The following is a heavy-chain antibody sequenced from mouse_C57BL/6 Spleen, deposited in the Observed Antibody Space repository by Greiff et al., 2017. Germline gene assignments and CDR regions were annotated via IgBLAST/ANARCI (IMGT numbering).Heavy chain of an antibody. D-gene: IGHD1-1*01. CDR3: ARGDYYGSSPYYAMDY. Sequence: QVQLQQSGAELVKPGASVKMSCKASGYTFTSYWITWVKQRPGQGLEWIGDIYPGSGSTNYNQKFKGKATLTVDTSSSTAYMQLSSLTSEDSAVYYCARGDYYGSSPYYAMDYWGQGTSVTVSS. V-gene: IGHV1-55*01. J-gene: IGHJ4*01. CDR2: IYPGSGST. CDR1: GYTFTSYW.